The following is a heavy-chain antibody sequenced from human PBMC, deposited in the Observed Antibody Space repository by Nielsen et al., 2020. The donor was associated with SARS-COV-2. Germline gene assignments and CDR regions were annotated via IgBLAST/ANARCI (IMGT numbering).Heavy chain of an antibody. CDR1: GYTFTSYG. CDR3: ARVSEEQQLVLFDY. CDR2: ISAYNGNT. J-gene: IGHJ4*02. V-gene: IGHV1-18*01. Sequence: ASVKVSCKASGYTFTSYGISWVRQAPGQGLEWMGWISAYNGNTNYTQKLQGRVTMTTDTSTSTAYMELRSLRSDDTAVYYCARVSEEQQLVLFDYWGQGTLVTVSS. D-gene: IGHD6-13*01.